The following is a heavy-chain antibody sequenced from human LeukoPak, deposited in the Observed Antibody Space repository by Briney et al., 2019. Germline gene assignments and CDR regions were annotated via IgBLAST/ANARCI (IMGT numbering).Heavy chain of an antibody. J-gene: IGHJ6*03. CDR2: IIPIFGTA. Sequence: ASVKVSCKASGGTFGSYAINWVRQAPGQGLKWMGGIIPIFGTANYAQKFQGRVTITADEYTSTAYMELSSLRSEDTAVYYCARATRAPLYYYYYMDVWGKGTTVTVSS. V-gene: IGHV1-69*13. CDR1: GGTFGSYA. CDR3: ARATRAPLYYYYYMDV.